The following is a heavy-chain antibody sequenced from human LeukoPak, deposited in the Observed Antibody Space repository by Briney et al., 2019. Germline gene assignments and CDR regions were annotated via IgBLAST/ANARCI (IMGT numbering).Heavy chain of an antibody. J-gene: IGHJ4*02. Sequence: GGSLRLSCAASGFTFSSYGMHWVRQAPGKGLEWVAFIRYDGSNKYYADSVKGRFTISRDNSKNTLYLQMNSLRAEDTAVYYFAKDSSSYYYDSSGFGVGRDDYWGQGTLVTVSS. V-gene: IGHV3-30*02. CDR3: AKDSSSYYYDSSGFGVGRDDY. D-gene: IGHD3-22*01. CDR2: IRYDGSNK. CDR1: GFTFSSYG.